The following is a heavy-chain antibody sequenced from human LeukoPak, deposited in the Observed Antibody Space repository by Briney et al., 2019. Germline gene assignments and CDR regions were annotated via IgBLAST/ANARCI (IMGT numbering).Heavy chain of an antibody. D-gene: IGHD3-3*01. Sequence: PGGSLGLSCATSGFTFSTYAMNWVRQAPGKGLEWVSSISSSGDFIYYADSLKGRFTISRDNAKNSLYLQINSLRAEDTAVYYCATIRGVIGYMDVWGKGTTVTVSS. V-gene: IGHV3-21*01. J-gene: IGHJ6*03. CDR1: GFTFSTYA. CDR2: ISSSGDFI. CDR3: ATIRGVIGYMDV.